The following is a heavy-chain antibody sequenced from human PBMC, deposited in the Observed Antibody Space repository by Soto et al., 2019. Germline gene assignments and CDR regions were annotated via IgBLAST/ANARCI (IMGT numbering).Heavy chain of an antibody. CDR2: IYYSGST. Sequence: QVQLQESGPGLVKPSETLSLTCTVSGGSISSYYWSWIRQPPGKGLEWIGYIYYSGSTNYNPSLKSRVTISVDTSKNQFSLKLSSVTAADTAVYYCARGDYYMDVWGKGTTVTVSS. CDR3: ARGDYYMDV. J-gene: IGHJ6*03. V-gene: IGHV4-59*01. CDR1: GGSISSYY.